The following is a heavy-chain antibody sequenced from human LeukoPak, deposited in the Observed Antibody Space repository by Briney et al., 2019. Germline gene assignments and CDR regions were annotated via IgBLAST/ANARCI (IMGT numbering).Heavy chain of an antibody. V-gene: IGHV5-51*01. Sequence: GESLKISCKGSGYSFTSYWIGWVRQMPGKGLEWMGIIYPGDSDTRYSPSFQGQVTISADKSISTAYLQWSSLKASDTAMYYCARLGAYNSGWYYFDYWGQGTLVTVSS. CDR3: ARLGAYNSGWYYFDY. CDR2: IYPGDSDT. CDR1: GYSFTSYW. J-gene: IGHJ4*02. D-gene: IGHD6-19*01.